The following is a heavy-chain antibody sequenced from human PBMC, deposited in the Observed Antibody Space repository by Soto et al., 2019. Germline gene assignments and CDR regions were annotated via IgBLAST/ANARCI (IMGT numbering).Heavy chain of an antibody. CDR2: INGGDGTT. CDR3: ARGLVMVISAIPVDC. CDR1: GYTFTSYA. V-gene: IGHV1-3*01. J-gene: IGHJ4*02. D-gene: IGHD2-21*02. Sequence: VLLLQSGAEVMKPGSSVKVSCKASGYTFTSYALHWLRQAPGKRLEWMGWINGGDGTTTYSQKFQGRVTITRDTSASTRYMELSNLAYEDTAVYECARGLVMVISAIPVDCWGQGTMVIVSS.